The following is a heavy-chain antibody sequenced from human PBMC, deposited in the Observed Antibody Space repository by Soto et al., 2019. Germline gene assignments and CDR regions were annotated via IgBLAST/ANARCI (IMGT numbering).Heavy chain of an antibody. CDR3: ARVYNNAFDI. CDR2: IYYIGST. D-gene: IGHD3-10*01. Sequence: SETLSLTCTVAGVSISSGGFYWSWIRQHPGKGLEWIGYIYYIGSTYYDPSLKSRVTMSLDTSENQFSLKLSSVTAADTTVYYCARVYNNAFDIWGQGTMVTVSS. CDR1: GVSISSGGFY. V-gene: IGHV4-31*02. J-gene: IGHJ3*02.